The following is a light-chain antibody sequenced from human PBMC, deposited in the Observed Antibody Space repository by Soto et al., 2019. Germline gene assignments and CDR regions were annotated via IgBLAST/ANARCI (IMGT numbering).Light chain of an antibody. CDR3: QSYDSSLSGPYV. J-gene: IGLJ1*01. CDR1: SSDVGNYNL. V-gene: IGLV2-14*02. CDR2: ATR. Sequence: QSALTQPASVSGSPGQSITISCTGTSSDVGNYNLVSWYQQHPGKAPKLIIYATRKRPSGVPDRFSGSKSGTSASLAITGLQAEDEADYYCQSYDSSLSGPYVFGTGTKLTVL.